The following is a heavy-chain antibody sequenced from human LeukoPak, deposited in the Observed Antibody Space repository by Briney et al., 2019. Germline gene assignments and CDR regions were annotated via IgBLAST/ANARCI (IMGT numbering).Heavy chain of an antibody. CDR3: ARDFCRRVYPVWFGP. J-gene: IGHJ5*02. D-gene: IGHD2-8*01. CDR1: GGSIISDTYY. Sequence: SQTLSLTCTVSGGSIISDTYYWSWIRQPAGTGLEWIGRVYTSGSTNYNPSLKSRVTMSVDTSKNQFSLKLSSVTAADTAVYYWARDFCRRVYPVWFGPWGQGTLVTVSS. CDR2: VYTSGST. V-gene: IGHV4-61*02.